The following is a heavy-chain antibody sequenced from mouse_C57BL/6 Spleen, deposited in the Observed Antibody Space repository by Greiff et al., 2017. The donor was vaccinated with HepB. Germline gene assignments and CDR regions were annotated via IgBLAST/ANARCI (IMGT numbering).Heavy chain of an antibody. CDR2: IYPGSGST. CDR3: ASRGNYYGSSHFDY. Sequence: QVQLQQPGAELVKPGASVKMSCKASGYTFTSYWITWVKQRPGQGLEWIGDIYPGSGSTNYNEKFKSKATLTVDTSSSTAYMQLSSLTSEDSAVYYCASRGNYYGSSHFDYWGQGTTLTVSS. V-gene: IGHV1-55*01. CDR1: GYTFTSYW. D-gene: IGHD1-1*01. J-gene: IGHJ2*01.